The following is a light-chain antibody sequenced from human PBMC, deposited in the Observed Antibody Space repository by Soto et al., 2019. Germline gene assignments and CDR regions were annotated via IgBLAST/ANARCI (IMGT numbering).Light chain of an antibody. CDR3: MQGKYAPKT. CDR2: KVS. Sequence: EVVMTQSPLSLPVTLGQPASISCRSSQSLVHSNGNTFLTWFQQRPGQSPRRLIYKVSIRDSGVSDRFSGSGSGTDFTLKISRVEAEDVGVYYCMQGKYAPKTFGQGTMVEI. CDR1: QSLVHSNGNTF. V-gene: IGKV2-30*02. J-gene: IGKJ1*01.